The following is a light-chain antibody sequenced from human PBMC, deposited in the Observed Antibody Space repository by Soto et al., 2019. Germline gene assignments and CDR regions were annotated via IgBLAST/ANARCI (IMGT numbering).Light chain of an antibody. CDR1: TGAVTSGHY. CDR2: XTS. Sequence: QAVVTQEPSLTVSPGGXVTLTCGSSTGAVTSGHYPYWFQQKPGQAPRTLIYXTSNKHSWTPARFSGSLLGGKAALTLSGAQPEDEAEYYCLLSYSGARVFGGGTKVTVL. V-gene: IGLV7-46*01. CDR3: LLSYSGARV. J-gene: IGLJ3*02.